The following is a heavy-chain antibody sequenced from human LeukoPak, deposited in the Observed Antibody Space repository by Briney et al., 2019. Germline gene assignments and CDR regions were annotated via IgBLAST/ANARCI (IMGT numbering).Heavy chain of an antibody. D-gene: IGHD3-22*01. CDR2: IRYDAINQ. J-gene: IGHJ6*03. CDR1: GFTFSNSG. Sequence: GSLRLSCAASGFTFSNSGFHWVRQAPGKGLEWVAFIRYDAINQYYADSVKGRFTISRDNSKNTLYLQMNSLRAEDTAVYYCAKAGYYYDSSGYYSYYYYMDVWGKGTTVTVSS. CDR3: AKAGYYYDSSGYYSYYYYMDV. V-gene: IGHV3-30*02.